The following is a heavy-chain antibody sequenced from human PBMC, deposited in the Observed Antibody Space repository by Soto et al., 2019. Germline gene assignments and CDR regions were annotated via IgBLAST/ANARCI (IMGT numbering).Heavy chain of an antibody. Sequence: GGSLRLSCVASEFSFSRYAMTWVRQAAGKGLQWVAGLGPDGRNTFYGESVRGRFTISRVNSRNTLYLQMSSLRAEDTAVYFCVKQMTTWTDSFFDFWGQGIQVTVSS. CDR1: EFSFSRYA. V-gene: IGHV3-23*01. CDR2: LGPDGRNT. CDR3: VKQMTTWTDSFFDF. D-gene: IGHD4-17*01. J-gene: IGHJ4*02.